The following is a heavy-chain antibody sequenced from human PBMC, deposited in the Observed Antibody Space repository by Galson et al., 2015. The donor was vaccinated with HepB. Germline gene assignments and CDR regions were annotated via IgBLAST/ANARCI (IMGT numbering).Heavy chain of an antibody. V-gene: IGHV1-18*01. CDR2: ISAYNGNT. Sequence: SVKVSCKASGYTFTSYGISWVRQAPGQGLEWMGWISAYNGNTNYAQKLQGRVTMTTDTSTSTAYMELRSLRSDDTAVYYCSITMIVGEDYFDYWGQGTLVTVSS. J-gene: IGHJ4*02. CDR3: SITMIVGEDYFDY. CDR1: GYTFTSYG. D-gene: IGHD3-22*01.